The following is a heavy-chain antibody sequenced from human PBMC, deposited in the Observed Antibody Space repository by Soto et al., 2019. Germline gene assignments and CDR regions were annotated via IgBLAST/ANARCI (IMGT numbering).Heavy chain of an antibody. D-gene: IGHD2-2*01. CDR3: ARRTAGNTYHTVLDF. CDR2: ISPDGSDK. Sequence: VRLVESGGTLVQPGGSLRISCAASGLTFSGHWMTWVRQTPGKGPEWVANISPDGSDKSYVDSVKGRFTISRDNNKNSRSLQLDSLRAEETAVYHCARRTAGNTYHTVLDFWGQGTLFTVSS. CDR1: GLTFSGHW. V-gene: IGHV3-7*03. J-gene: IGHJ4*02.